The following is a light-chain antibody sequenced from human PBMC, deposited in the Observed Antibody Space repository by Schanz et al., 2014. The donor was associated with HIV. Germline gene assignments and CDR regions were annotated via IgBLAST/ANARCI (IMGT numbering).Light chain of an antibody. Sequence: DIQMTQSPSTLSASVGDRVTITCRASQTISSWLAWYQQKPGKAPKLLIYKASSLESGVPSRFSGSGSGTEFTLTISSLQPDDFATYYCQQANDFPPLTFGGGTKVDIK. CDR3: QQANDFPPLT. V-gene: IGKV1-5*03. CDR2: KAS. J-gene: IGKJ4*01. CDR1: QTISSW.